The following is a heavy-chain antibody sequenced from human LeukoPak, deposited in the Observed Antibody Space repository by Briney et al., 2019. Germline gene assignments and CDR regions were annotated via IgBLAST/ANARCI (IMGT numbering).Heavy chain of an antibody. Sequence: GASVKVSCKASGYTFTSYDINWVRQATGQGLEWMGWMNPNSGNTDYAQTIQGRVTMTRDTSISTAYMELTNLRSEATAVYYCTRGGPPDYWGQGTLVTVSS. J-gene: IGHJ4*02. V-gene: IGHV1-8*01. CDR2: MNPNSGNT. CDR3: TRGGPPDY. CDR1: GYTFTSYD.